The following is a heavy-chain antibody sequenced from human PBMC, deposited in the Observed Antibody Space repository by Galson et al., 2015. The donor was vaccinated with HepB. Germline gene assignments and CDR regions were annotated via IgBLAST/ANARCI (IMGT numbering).Heavy chain of an antibody. CDR2: IYSGGST. CDR3: ASVSRNYFYHGMHV. D-gene: IGHD3-10*01. J-gene: IGHJ6*02. CDR1: GFIVSSSY. Sequence: SLRLSCAASGFIVSSSYMSWVRQAPGKGLEWVSLIYSGGSTYFADSVQCRFTISRDSSKNTLHLQMNSLRAEDTAMYYCASVSRNYFYHGMHVWGRGTTVTVS. V-gene: IGHV3-53*01.